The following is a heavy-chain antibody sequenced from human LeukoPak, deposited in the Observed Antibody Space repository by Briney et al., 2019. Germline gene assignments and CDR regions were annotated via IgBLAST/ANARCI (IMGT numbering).Heavy chain of an antibody. Sequence: GASVKVSCKASGYTFTSYYMHWARQAPGQGLEWMGIINPSGGSTIYAQKFQGRVTMTEDTSTDTAYMELSSLRSEDTAVYYCATGRITIFGVVSGTFGGYWGQGTLVTVSS. D-gene: IGHD3-3*01. J-gene: IGHJ4*02. CDR2: INPSGGST. V-gene: IGHV1-46*01. CDR3: ATGRITIFGVVSGTFGGY. CDR1: GYTFTSYY.